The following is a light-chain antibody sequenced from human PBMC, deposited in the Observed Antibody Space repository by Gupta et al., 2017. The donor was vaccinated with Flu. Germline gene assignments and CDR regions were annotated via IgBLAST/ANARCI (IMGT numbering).Light chain of an antibody. Sequence: PATLSWSPGERATLSCRASQSVSNYLAWYQQKPGQAPRLLIYDASNRATGISARFSGSGSGTDFTLTISSLEPEDFAVYYCQQRSDWLTFGGGTKVEIK. CDR2: DAS. V-gene: IGKV3-11*01. J-gene: IGKJ4*01. CDR1: QSVSNY. CDR3: QQRSDWLT.